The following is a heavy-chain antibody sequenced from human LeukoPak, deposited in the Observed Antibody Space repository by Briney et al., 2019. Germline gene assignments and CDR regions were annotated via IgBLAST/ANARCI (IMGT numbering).Heavy chain of an antibody. Sequence: TGGSLRLSCAASGFTFSIYWMYWVRQAPGKGVVCVSRISGYGSSTSYADSVKGIFTISRDNAKNTLYLQMKSLRREDTAVYYCETHNTESCWAVAYWGQGTLVTVSS. D-gene: IGHD2-15*01. V-gene: IGHV3-74*01. CDR3: ETHNTESCWAVAY. J-gene: IGHJ4*02. CDR2: ISGYGSST. CDR1: GFTFSIYW.